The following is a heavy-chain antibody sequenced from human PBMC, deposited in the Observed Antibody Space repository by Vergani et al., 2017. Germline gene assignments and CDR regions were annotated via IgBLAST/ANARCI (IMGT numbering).Heavy chain of an antibody. CDR2: INPNSGGT. CDR3: ARDRVEAAMGYYYCGMDV. CDR1: GYTFTGYY. J-gene: IGHJ6*01. Sequence: QVQLVQSGAEVKKPGASVKVSCKASGYTFTGYYMHWVRQAPGQGLEWMGWINPNSGGTNYAQKFQGRVTMTRDTSISTAYMELSRLRSDDTAVYYCARDRVEAAMGYYYCGMDVWGQGTTVTVSS. V-gene: IGHV1-2*02. D-gene: IGHD2-15*01.